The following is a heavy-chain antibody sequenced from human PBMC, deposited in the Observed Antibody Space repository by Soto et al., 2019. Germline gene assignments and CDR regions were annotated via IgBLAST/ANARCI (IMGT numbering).Heavy chain of an antibody. CDR3: ARDRDSYAAMGNY. CDR1: GGTLSIYP. CDR2: IIPIFGTA. V-gene: IGHV1-69*13. J-gene: IGHJ4*02. Sequence: SVKRYWKGAGGTLSIYPISWVRQAPGQGLEWMGGIIPIFGTANYAQKFQGRVTITADESTSTAYMELSSLRSEDTAVYYCARDRDSYAAMGNYWGQGTLVTVSS. D-gene: IGHD5-18*01.